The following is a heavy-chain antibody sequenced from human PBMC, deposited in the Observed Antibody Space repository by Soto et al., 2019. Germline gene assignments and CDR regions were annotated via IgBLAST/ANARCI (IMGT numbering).Heavy chain of an antibody. CDR3: ASYYYGSAVYNGRRYFDY. D-gene: IGHD3-10*01. CDR2: INAANGNT. J-gene: IGHJ4*02. Sequence: ASVKVSCKASGYTLTSYAVNWVRPAPGQRLEWMGWINAANGNTQYSQNFQGRVTIVRDTSANTVYMELASLRFEDSAVYYCASYYYGSAVYNGRRYFDYWGQGTQVTVSS. V-gene: IGHV1-3*01. CDR1: GYTLTSYA.